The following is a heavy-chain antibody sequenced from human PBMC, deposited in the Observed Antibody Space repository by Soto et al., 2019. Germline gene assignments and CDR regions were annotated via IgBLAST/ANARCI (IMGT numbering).Heavy chain of an antibody. Sequence: EVQLVESGGGLVQPGGSLRLSCGASAFTFSTYSMNWVRQAPGKGLEWISYISSSSGTIYYADSVKGRFTISRDNAKNSLYLQMNSLRDEDTAIYYCARHADTSMVNRWLDPWGQGALVTVSS. V-gene: IGHV3-48*02. J-gene: IGHJ5*02. CDR3: ARHADTSMVNRWLDP. D-gene: IGHD5-18*01. CDR1: AFTFSTYS. CDR2: ISSSSGTI.